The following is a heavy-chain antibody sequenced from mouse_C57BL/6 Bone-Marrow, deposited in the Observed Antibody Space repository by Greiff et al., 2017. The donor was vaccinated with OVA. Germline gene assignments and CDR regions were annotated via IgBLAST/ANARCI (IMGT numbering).Heavy chain of an antibody. CDR3: AKSPHPSWFDY. V-gene: IGHV1-7*01. Sequence: VQLQQSGAELVKPGASVKLSCKASGYTFTSYWMHWVKQRPGQGLEWIGYINPSSGYTKYNQKFKDKATLTADKSSSTASMQLSSLTYDDSAVYYCAKSPHPSWFDYWGQGTLVTVSA. CDR2: INPSSGYT. J-gene: IGHJ3*01. CDR1: GYTFTSYW.